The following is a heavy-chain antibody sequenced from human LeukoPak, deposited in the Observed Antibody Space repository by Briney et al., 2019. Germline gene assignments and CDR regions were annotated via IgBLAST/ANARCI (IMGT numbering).Heavy chain of an antibody. Sequence: PGGSLRLSCAASGFTFSNAWMSWVRQAPGKGLEWVGRIKSKTDGGTTDYAAPVKGRFTISRDDSKNTLYLQMNSLKTEDTAVYYCTTRLYYYDSSGQALFDYWGQGTLVTVSS. CDR2: IKSKTDGGTT. CDR3: TTRLYYYDSSGQALFDY. CDR1: GFTFSNAW. J-gene: IGHJ4*02. D-gene: IGHD3-22*01. V-gene: IGHV3-15*01.